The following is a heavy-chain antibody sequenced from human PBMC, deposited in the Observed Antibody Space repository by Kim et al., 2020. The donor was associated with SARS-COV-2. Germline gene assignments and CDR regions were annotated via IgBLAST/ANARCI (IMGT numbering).Heavy chain of an antibody. CDR1: GFTFSDSS. CDR2: ISPNGRDS. V-gene: IGHV3-74*01. Sequence: GGSLRLSCAASGFTFSDSSMHWVRQVPGEGLAWVSRISPNGRDSNYADSVKGRFTISRDNAKNTLFLQMDSLTAEDTAVYYCARVNYLGDKWGQGTLVTVSS. CDR3: ARVNYLGDK. J-gene: IGHJ4*02. D-gene: IGHD7-27*01.